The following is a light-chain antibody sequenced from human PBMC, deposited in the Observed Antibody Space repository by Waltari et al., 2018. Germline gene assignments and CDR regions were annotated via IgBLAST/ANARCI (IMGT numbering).Light chain of an antibody. J-gene: IGLJ3*02. CDR2: DVC. V-gene: IGLV2-14*03. CDR3: SSYITTNTLEL. Sequence: QSALTQPASVSGSPGQSIPISCTGTSSDVGTYNYVSCYQQHPGKSTKLLIYDVCYRPSGVSCRFSGSKSGNTASLTISGLQAEDEADYYCSSYITTNTLELFGGGTSLTVL. CDR1: SSDVGTYNY.